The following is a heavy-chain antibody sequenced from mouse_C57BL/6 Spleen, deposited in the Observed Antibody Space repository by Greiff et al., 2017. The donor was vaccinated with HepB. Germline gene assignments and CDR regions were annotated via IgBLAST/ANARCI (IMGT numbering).Heavy chain of an antibody. J-gene: IGHJ2*01. CDR2: IHPNSGST. V-gene: IGHV1-64*01. D-gene: IGHD2-1*01. CDR3: AVGDGNSYFDY. CDR1: GYTFTSYW. Sequence: QVQLKEPGAELVKPGASVKLSCKASGYTFTSYWMHWVKQRPGQGLEWIGMIHPNSGSTNYNEKFKSKATLTVDKSSSTAYMQLSSLTSEDSAVYYWAVGDGNSYFDYWGQGTTLTVSS.